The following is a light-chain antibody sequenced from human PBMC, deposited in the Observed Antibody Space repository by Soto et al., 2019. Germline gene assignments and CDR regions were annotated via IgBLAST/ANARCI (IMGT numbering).Light chain of an antibody. V-gene: IGKV3-20*01. CDR3: QQYGSSPPYT. CDR2: DAY. Sequence: EIVLTQSPGTLSLSPGDTATLSCRASQSVRSNFLAWYQHKPGQAPRLLIHDAYSRATGIPDRFSGSGSDRDFTLTISRLEPEDFAVYYCQQYGSSPPYTFGQGTKLEIK. CDR1: QSVRSNF. J-gene: IGKJ2*01.